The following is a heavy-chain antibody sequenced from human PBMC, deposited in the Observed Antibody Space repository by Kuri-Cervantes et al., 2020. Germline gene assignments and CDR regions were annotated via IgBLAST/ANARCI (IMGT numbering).Heavy chain of an antibody. J-gene: IGHJ4*02. CDR2: ISYDGSNK. V-gene: IGHV3-30*04. CDR1: GFPFITYA. Sequence: GGSLRLSCAASGFPFITYAMHWVRQAPDKGLEWVAIISYDGSNKYYADSVKGRCTISRDHSTNTLYLLMNGLRAEDTAVYYCAAPARGSYFEYWGQGTLVTVSS. CDR3: AAPARGSYFEY. D-gene: IGHD3-16*01.